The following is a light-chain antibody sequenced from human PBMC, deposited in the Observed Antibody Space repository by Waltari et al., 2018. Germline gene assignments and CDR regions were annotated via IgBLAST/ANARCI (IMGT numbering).Light chain of an antibody. CDR2: GAS. V-gene: IGKV3-20*01. Sequence: EIVLTQSPGTLSLSPGERATLSCRASQSVSNSYLAWYQQKPGQAPRLLIYGASSRATGIPDRFSGSGSGTDFTLTISRLEPEDFAVYYCQQYGSPRTFTFGPGTKVDIK. CDR1: QSVSNSY. J-gene: IGKJ3*01. CDR3: QQYGSPRTFT.